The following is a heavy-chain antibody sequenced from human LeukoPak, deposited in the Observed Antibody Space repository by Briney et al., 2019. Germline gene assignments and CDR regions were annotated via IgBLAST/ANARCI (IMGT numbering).Heavy chain of an antibody. CDR1: GYSFTSYW. J-gene: IGHJ5*02. Sequence: GESLKISCKGSGYSFTSYWIGWVRQMPGKGLEWMGIIYPGDSDTRYSPSFQGQVTISADKSISTAYLQWSSLKASDTAMYYCARHKGSSGYDPNWFDPWGQGTLVTVSS. V-gene: IGHV5-51*01. CDR3: ARHKGSSGYDPNWFDP. CDR2: IYPGDSDT. D-gene: IGHD5-12*01.